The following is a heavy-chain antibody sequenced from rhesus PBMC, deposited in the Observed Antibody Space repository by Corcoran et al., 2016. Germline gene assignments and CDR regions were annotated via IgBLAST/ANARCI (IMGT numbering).Heavy chain of an antibody. CDR1: GGSISGYYY. D-gene: IGHD6-31*01. V-gene: IGHV4-73*01. CDR3: ASQYSSGWYAANDAFDF. J-gene: IGHJ3*01. Sequence: QVKLQQWGEGLVKPSETLSLTCAVYGGSISGYYYWSWIRQAPGKGLEWIGNIDGNSAVTNYNPSLTNRVTISKDTSKNQFSLKLSSVTAADTAVYYCASQYSSGWYAANDAFDFWGQGLRVTVSS. CDR2: IDGNSAVT.